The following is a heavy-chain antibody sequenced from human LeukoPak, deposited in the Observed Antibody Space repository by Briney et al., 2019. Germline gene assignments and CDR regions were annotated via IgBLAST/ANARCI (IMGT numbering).Heavy chain of an antibody. Sequence: GRSLRLSCAASGFTFSSYAMHWVRQDPGKGLEWVAVISYDGSNKYYADSVKGRFTISRDNSKNTLYLQMNSLRAEDTAVYYCARDLTDSSGWYRFDYWGQGTLVTVSS. V-gene: IGHV3-30-3*01. J-gene: IGHJ4*02. CDR2: ISYDGSNK. D-gene: IGHD6-19*01. CDR3: ARDLTDSSGWYRFDY. CDR1: GFTFSSYA.